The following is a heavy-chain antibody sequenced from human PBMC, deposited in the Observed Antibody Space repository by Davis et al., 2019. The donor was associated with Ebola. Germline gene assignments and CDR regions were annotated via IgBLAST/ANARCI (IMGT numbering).Heavy chain of an antibody. V-gene: IGHV4-59*01. CDR2: IYYSGST. D-gene: IGHD3-3*01. CDR1: GGSISSYY. Sequence: MPSETLSLTCTVSGGSISSYYWSWIRQPPGKGLEWIGYIYYSGSTNYNPSLKSRVTISVDTSKNQFSLKLSSVTAADTALYYCARSTIFGVGDFDYWGQGTLVTVSS. CDR3: ARSTIFGVGDFDY. J-gene: IGHJ4*02.